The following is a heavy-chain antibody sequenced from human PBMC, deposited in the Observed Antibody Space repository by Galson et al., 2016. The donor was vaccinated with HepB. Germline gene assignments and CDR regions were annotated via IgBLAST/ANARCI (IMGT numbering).Heavy chain of an antibody. D-gene: IGHD3-10*01. CDR3: ARLFASGRKYDAFDI. Sequence: ETLSLTCTVSGGSVTASPYYHAWIRQPPGKGLEWIGTLSYSGSAYYNPSLKSHFTISMGASRNQFSLQLTSVTAADTAVYYCARLFASGRKYDAFDIWGQGAVVTVSS. CDR1: GGSVTASPYY. V-gene: IGHV4-39*01. J-gene: IGHJ3*02. CDR2: LSYSGSA.